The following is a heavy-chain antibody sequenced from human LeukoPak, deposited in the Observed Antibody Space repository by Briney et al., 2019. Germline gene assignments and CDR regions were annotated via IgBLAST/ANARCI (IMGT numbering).Heavy chain of an antibody. D-gene: IGHD5-18*01. CDR2: INWNGGST. CDR1: GFTFDDYG. Sequence: GGSLRLSCAASGFTFDDYGMSWARQAPGKGLEWVSGINWNGGSTGYADSVKGRFTIPRDNAKNSLYLQMNSLRAEDTALYYCARVPGRGYSMYYFDYWGQGTLVTVSS. J-gene: IGHJ4*02. V-gene: IGHV3-20*04. CDR3: ARVPGRGYSMYYFDY.